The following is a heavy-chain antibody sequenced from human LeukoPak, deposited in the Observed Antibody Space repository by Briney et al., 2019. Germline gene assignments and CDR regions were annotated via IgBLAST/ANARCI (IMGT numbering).Heavy chain of an antibody. J-gene: IGHJ5*02. CDR2: ISNNGVST. CDR1: GFTFSSHS. Sequence: GGSLTLPCAASGFTFSSHSMSWVRQAPGKGLEWLSTISNNGVSTYYGDSVTGRFSISRDESTTTLYLQMKNLRAEDTAVYYCSKDLRSCNSTSWIGSEWFDPWGQGTLVTVSS. V-gene: IGHV3-23*01. D-gene: IGHD2-2*01. CDR3: SKDLRSCNSTSWIGSEWFDP.